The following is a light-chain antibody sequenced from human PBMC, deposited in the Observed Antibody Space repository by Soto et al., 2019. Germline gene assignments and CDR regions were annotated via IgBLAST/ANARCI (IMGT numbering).Light chain of an antibody. CDR1: QSVSSSY. CDR2: GAS. CDR3: QQYGSSGT. J-gene: IGKJ1*01. Sequence: IMLTQSPGTLSLSTKERATLSCRASQSVSSSYLAWYQQKPGQAPRLLIYGASSRATGIPDRFSGSGSGTDFTLTISRLEPEDFAVYYCQQYGSSGTFGQGTKVDIK. V-gene: IGKV3-20*01.